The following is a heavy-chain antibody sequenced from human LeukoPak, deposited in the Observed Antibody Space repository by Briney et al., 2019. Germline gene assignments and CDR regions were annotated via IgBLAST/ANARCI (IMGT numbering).Heavy chain of an antibody. Sequence: GGSLRLSCAASGFTFSSYSMNWVRQAPGKGLEWVSSISSSSSYIYYADSVKGRFTISRDNAKNTLYLQMNSLRAEDTAVYYCGRVAEAAAFDYWGQGILVTVSS. J-gene: IGHJ4*02. CDR2: ISSSSSYI. CDR1: GFTFSSYS. V-gene: IGHV3-21*01. CDR3: GRVAEAAAFDY. D-gene: IGHD6-13*01.